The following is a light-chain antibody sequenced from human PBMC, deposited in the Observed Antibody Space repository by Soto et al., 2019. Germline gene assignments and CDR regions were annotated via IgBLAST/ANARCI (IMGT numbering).Light chain of an antibody. CDR2: GAS. CDR1: QSVSSSY. Sequence: EIVLTQSPGTLSLSPGERATLSCRASQSVSSSYLAWYQQKPGQAPRLLIYGASSRATGIPERFSGSGSGTDFTLTISRLVPDDRAVYVCQQYGSSWWTCGQGTKVEIK. CDR3: QQYGSSWWT. V-gene: IGKV3-20*01. J-gene: IGKJ1*01.